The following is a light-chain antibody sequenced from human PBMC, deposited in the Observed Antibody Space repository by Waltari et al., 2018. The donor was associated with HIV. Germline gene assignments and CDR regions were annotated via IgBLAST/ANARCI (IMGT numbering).Light chain of an antibody. CDR3: CSYAGIYTFL. Sequence: QSALTQPRSVSGSPGQSVTISCTGTGSDVGGYNYVSWYQQHPGKAPKLMIYDVTKRPSGVPDRFSGSKSGNTASLTISGLQAEDEADYYCCSYAGIYTFLFGGGTKLTVL. CDR2: DVT. CDR1: GSDVGGYNY. V-gene: IGLV2-11*01. J-gene: IGLJ2*01.